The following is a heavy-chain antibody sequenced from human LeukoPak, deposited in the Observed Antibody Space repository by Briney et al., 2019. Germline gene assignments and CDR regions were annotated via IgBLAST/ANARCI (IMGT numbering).Heavy chain of an antibody. V-gene: IGHV3-49*03. Sequence: GGSLRLSCTASGFTFGDYAMSWFRQAPGKGLEWVGFIRSKAYGGTTEYAASVKGRFTISRDDSKSIAYLRMNSLKTEDSAVYYCTRDRSSSWYSWFDPWGQGTLVTVSS. J-gene: IGHJ5*02. CDR3: TRDRSSSWYSWFDP. CDR1: GFTFGDYA. D-gene: IGHD6-13*01. CDR2: IRSKAYGGTT.